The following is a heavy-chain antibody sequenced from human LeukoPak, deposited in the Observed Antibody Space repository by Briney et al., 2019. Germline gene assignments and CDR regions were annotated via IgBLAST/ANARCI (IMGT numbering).Heavy chain of an antibody. CDR3: AKGGYCSGGSCPRHWTLFDY. D-gene: IGHD2-15*01. CDR1: GGSFSGYY. Sequence: EPSGTLSLTCAVYGGSFSGYYWSWVRQAPGKGLEWVSAISGSGGSTYYADSVKGRFTISRDNSKNTLYLQMNSLRAEDTAVYYCAKGGYCSGGSCPRHWTLFDYWGQGTLVTVSS. V-gene: IGHV3-23*01. J-gene: IGHJ4*02. CDR2: ISGSGGST.